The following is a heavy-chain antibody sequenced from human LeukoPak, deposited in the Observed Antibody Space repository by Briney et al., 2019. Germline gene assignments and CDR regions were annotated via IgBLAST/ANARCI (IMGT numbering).Heavy chain of an antibody. Sequence: SETLSLTCTVSGGAISSRGFFWGWIRQPPGKGPEWIGSVYYDGVTYYNTSLKSRVTISVDTSKNQFSLNLTSVTAADTAVYYCARGGIRQTFDNWGQGTLVTVSS. CDR1: GGAISSRGFF. V-gene: IGHV4-39*07. J-gene: IGHJ4*02. CDR3: ARGGIRQTFDN. D-gene: IGHD3-3*02. CDR2: VYYDGVT.